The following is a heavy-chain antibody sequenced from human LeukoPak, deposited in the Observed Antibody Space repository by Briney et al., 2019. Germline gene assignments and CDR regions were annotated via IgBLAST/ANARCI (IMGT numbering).Heavy chain of an antibody. D-gene: IGHD3-22*01. CDR3: ARELGVGVIGDAFDI. J-gene: IGHJ3*02. V-gene: IGHV3-74*01. CDR1: GFTFSSYW. Sequence: GGSLRLSCAASGFTFSSYWMHWVRQAPGKGLMRVSRINSDGSSTSYADSVKGRFTISRDNAKNTLSLQMNSLSAEDTALYFCARELGVGVIGDAFDIWAKGQWSPSLQ. CDR2: INSDGSST.